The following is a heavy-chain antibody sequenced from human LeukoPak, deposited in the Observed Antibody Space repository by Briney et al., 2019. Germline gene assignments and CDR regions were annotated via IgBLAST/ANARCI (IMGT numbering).Heavy chain of an antibody. CDR3: AREACSSSPCYHGVDV. CDR1: GFTVSSNY. V-gene: IGHV3-66*01. CDR2: IYSGGST. J-gene: IGHJ6*02. Sequence: PGGSLRLSCAASGFTVSSNYMNWVRHAPGKGLEWVSLIYSGGSTDYADSVKGRFTVSRDNSKSTLYLQMNSLRAEDTAVYYCAREACSSSPCYHGVDVWGQGTTVTVSS. D-gene: IGHD2-2*01.